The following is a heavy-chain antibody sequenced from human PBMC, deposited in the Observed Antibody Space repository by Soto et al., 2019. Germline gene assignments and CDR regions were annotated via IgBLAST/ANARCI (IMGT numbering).Heavy chain of an antibody. CDR2: INPANGDT. Sequence: ASVKVSCKASGYTFISYPIHWVRQAPGQSLECMGWINPANGDTRYSQKLQGRVTITRDTSATTAYMDLNSLIPDDTAIYYCAKSGSLDSWGQGTPVTVSS. CDR1: GYTFISYP. CDR3: AKSGSLDS. V-gene: IGHV1-3*01. D-gene: IGHD1-26*01. J-gene: IGHJ4*02.